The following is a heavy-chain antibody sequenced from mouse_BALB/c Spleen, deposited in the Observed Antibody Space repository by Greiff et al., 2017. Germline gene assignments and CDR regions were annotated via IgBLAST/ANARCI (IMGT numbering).Heavy chain of an antibody. CDR2: IWAGGST. V-gene: IGHV2-9*02. CDR3: AGGNSWFAD. Sequence: VQVVESGPGLVAPSQSLSITCTVSGFSLTSYGVHWVRQPPGKGLEWLGVIWAGGSTNYNSALMSRLSISKDNSKSQVFLKMNSLQTDDTAMYYCAGGNSWFADWGQGTLVTVSA. J-gene: IGHJ3*01. D-gene: IGHD2-1*01. CDR1: GFSLTSYG.